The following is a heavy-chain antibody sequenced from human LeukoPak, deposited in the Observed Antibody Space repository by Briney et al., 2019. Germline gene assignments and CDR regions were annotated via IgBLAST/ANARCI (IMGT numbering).Heavy chain of an antibody. CDR2: ISYDGSNK. CDR1: GFTFSSYA. D-gene: IGHD3-22*01. V-gene: IGHV3-30*04. J-gene: IGHJ4*02. CDR3: AKGSYYYDSRSLYYFDY. Sequence: GGSLRLSCAASGFTFSSYAMHWVRQAPGKGLEWVAVISYDGSNKYYADSVKGRFTISRDNSKNTLYLQMNSLKAEDTAVYYCAKGSYYYDSRSLYYFDYWGQGTLVTVSS.